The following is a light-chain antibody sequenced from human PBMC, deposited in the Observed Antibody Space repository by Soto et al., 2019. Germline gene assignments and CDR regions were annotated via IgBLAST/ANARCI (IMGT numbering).Light chain of an antibody. CDR1: NRDVGYYNS. CDR2: EVT. Sequence: QSVLTQPPSASGSPGQSVTISCTGTNRDVGYYNSVSWYQQHPGRAPKLMIYEVTKRPSGVPDRFSGSKSGNTASLTVSGLQGEDEADYYCTSYAGSDNLVFGGGTKVTVL. V-gene: IGLV2-8*01. CDR3: TSYAGSDNLV. J-gene: IGLJ3*02.